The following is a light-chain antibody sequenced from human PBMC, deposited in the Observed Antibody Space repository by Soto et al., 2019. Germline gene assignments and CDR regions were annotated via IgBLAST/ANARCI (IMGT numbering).Light chain of an antibody. V-gene: IGLV1-40*01. Sequence: QSVLTQPPSVSGAPGQRVTISCTGSSSNIGADYDVHWYQQLPGTAPKLLISGNINRPSGVPDRFSGSKSGTSASLAITGLQAEDEADYYCQSYDSSLSVVFGGGTQLTVL. J-gene: IGLJ2*01. CDR1: SSNIGADYD. CDR3: QSYDSSLSVV. CDR2: GNI.